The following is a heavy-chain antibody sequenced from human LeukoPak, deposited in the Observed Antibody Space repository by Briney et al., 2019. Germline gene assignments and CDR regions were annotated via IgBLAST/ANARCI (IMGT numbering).Heavy chain of an antibody. D-gene: IGHD6-13*01. J-gene: IGHJ4*02. CDR2: ISSSSSTI. CDR1: GFTFSNYN. CDR3: ARVGSSWANPFDY. V-gene: IGHV3-48*01. Sequence: PGGSLRLSCAASGFTFSNYNMNWVRQAPGKGLEWVSYISSSSSTIYYADSVKGRFTISRDNAKNSLYLQMNSLRAEDTAVYYCARVGSSWANPFDYWGQGTLVTVSS.